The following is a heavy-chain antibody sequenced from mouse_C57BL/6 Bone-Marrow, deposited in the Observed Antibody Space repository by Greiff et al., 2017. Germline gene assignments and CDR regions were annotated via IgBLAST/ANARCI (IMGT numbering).Heavy chain of an antibody. D-gene: IGHD2-1*01. Sequence: QVQLQPGAELVKPGASVKLSCKASGYTFTSYWMHWVKQRPGQGLEWIGMIHPNSGSTNYNEKFKSKATLTVDKSSSTAYMQLSSLTSEDSAVYYCARRAPFYYGNSYYFDYWGQGTTLTVSS. CDR1: GYTFTSYW. V-gene: IGHV1-64*01. CDR3: ARRAPFYYGNSYYFDY. CDR2: IHPNSGST. J-gene: IGHJ2*01.